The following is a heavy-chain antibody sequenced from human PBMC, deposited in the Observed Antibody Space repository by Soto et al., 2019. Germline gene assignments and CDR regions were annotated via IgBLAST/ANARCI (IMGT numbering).Heavy chain of an antibody. D-gene: IGHD5-12*01. CDR2: IYSGGST. Sequence: GGSLRLSCTASGFTVSSNYMSWVRQAPGKGLEWVSVIYSGGSTHYADSVKGRFTISRDNSKNMLYLQMNSLRVEDTAVYYCARDRYSGYDYYYFGMDVWGQGTTVTVSS. CDR1: GFTVSSNY. J-gene: IGHJ6*02. CDR3: ARDRYSGYDYYYFGMDV. V-gene: IGHV3-53*01.